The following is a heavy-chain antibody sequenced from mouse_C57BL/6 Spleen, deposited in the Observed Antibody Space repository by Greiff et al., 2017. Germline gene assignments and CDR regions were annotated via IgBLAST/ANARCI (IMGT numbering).Heavy chain of an antibody. Sequence: QVQLQQPGAELVKPGASVKLSCKASGYTFTSYWMHWVKQRPGQGLEWIGMIHPNSGSTNYNEKFKIKATLTVDKSSSTAYMQLSSLTSEDSAVYYCARGTTVVSYFDYWGQGTTLTVSS. J-gene: IGHJ2*01. V-gene: IGHV1-64*01. CDR1: GYTFTSYW. CDR3: ARGTTVVSYFDY. CDR2: IHPNSGST. D-gene: IGHD1-1*01.